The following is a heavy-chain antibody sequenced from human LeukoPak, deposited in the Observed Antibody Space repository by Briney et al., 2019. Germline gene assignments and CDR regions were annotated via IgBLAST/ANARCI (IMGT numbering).Heavy chain of an antibody. D-gene: IGHD3-10*01. Sequence: SQTLSLTCAISGDSVSSNSAAWNWIRQSPSRGLEWLGRTYYRSKWYNDYAVSVKSRITINPDTSKNQFSLQLNTASPEETAVYYCAREGSGTYLGTFDIWGQGTTVTVSS. J-gene: IGHJ3*02. CDR1: GDSVSSNSAA. V-gene: IGHV6-1*01. CDR2: TYYRSKWYN. CDR3: AREGSGTYLGTFDI.